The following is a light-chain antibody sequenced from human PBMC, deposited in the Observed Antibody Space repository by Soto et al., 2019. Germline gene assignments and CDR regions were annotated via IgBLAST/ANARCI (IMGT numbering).Light chain of an antibody. J-gene: IGLJ2*01. CDR2: GNI. Sequence: QSVLTQPPSVSGAPGQRVTISCTGSSSNIGAGYDVHWYQQLPGTAPKLLIYGNINRPSGVTDRFSGSKSGTSASLAITGLQAEDEADYYCQSYDSSLSGSVFGGGTKLTVL. CDR3: QSYDSSLSGSV. CDR1: SSNIGAGYD. V-gene: IGLV1-40*01.